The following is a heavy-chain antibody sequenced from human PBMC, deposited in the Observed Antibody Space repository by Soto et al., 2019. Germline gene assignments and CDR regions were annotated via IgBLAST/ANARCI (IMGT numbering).Heavy chain of an antibody. CDR1: GYSFTSYW. CDR2: IDPSDSYT. D-gene: IGHD4-4*01. Sequence: DSLTISCKGSGYSFTSYWISLVRQMPGKGLEWMGRIDPSDSYTNYSPSFQGHVTTSADKSISTAYLQWSSLKASDTAMYYCARLTTTDYYYYYGMDVWGQGTTVTVSS. V-gene: IGHV5-10-1*01. CDR3: ARLTTTDYYYYYGMDV. J-gene: IGHJ6*02.